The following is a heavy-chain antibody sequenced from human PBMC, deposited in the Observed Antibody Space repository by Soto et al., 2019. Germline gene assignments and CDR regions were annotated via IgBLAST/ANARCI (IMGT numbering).Heavy chain of an antibody. D-gene: IGHD3-22*01. CDR1: GYYIGSRYG. CDR2: IYHSGST. J-gene: IGHJ3*02. Sequence: SETLSLTCAVSGYYIGSRYGWGGIRQTPGKGLEWIGSIYHSGSTYYNPSLKSRVTISVDTSKNQFSLKLSSVTAADTAVYYCARDGKYYYDSSAAFDIWGQGTMVT. CDR3: ARDGKYYYDSSAAFDI. V-gene: IGHV4-38-2*02.